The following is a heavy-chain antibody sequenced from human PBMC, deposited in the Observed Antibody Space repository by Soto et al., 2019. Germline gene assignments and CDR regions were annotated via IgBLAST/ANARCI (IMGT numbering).Heavy chain of an antibody. CDR3: ARVRLAVAGDLYYYYGMDV. CDR2: INPSGGST. V-gene: IGHV1-46*01. CDR1: GYTFTSYY. D-gene: IGHD6-19*01. J-gene: IGHJ6*02. Sequence: ASVKVSCKASGYTFTSYYMHWVRQAPGQGLEWMGIINPSGGSTSYAQKFQGRVTRTRDESTSTAYMELSSLRSEDTAVYYCARVRLAVAGDLYYYYGMDVWGQGTTVTVSS.